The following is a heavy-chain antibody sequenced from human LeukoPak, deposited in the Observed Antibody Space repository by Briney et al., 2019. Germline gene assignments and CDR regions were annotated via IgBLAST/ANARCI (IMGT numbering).Heavy chain of an antibody. J-gene: IGHJ4*02. CDR1: GYRFTNYW. Sequence: EESLKISCKGSGYRFTNYWIAWVRQMHGKGLEWMGIIYPGDSDTRYSPSFQGQVSISAGKSIYTAYPQWSSLKASDTAMYYCARARMGTTTGFDYWGQGTLVAVSS. D-gene: IGHD1-26*01. V-gene: IGHV5-51*01. CDR3: ARARMGTTTGFDY. CDR2: IYPGDSDT.